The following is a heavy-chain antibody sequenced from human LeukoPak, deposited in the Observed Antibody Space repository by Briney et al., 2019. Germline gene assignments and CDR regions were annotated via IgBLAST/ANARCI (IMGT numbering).Heavy chain of an antibody. CDR3: ARGPLASGSGWYHFDY. Sequence: PGGSLRLSCAASGFTFSSYEVNWVRQAPGKGLEWVSYISSSGSSIYYADSVKGRFTISRDNARNSLYLQMNSLRGEDTAVYYCARGPLASGSGWYHFDYWGQGTLVTVSS. D-gene: IGHD6-19*01. J-gene: IGHJ4*02. CDR2: ISSSGSSI. CDR1: GFTFSSYE. V-gene: IGHV3-48*03.